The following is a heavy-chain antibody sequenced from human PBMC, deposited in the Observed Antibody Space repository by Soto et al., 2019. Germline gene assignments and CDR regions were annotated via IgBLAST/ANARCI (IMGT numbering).Heavy chain of an antibody. CDR2: ISGSGGST. CDR3: AKPRSYCGGDCPTGDAFDI. D-gene: IGHD2-21*02. CDR1: GFTFSSYA. Sequence: EVQLLESGGGLVQPGGSLRLSCAASGFTFSSYAMSWVRQAPGKGLGWVSAISGSGGSTYYADSVKGRFTISRDNSKNTLYLQMNSLRAEDTAVYYCAKPRSYCGGDCPTGDAFDIWGQGTMVTVSS. V-gene: IGHV3-23*01. J-gene: IGHJ3*02.